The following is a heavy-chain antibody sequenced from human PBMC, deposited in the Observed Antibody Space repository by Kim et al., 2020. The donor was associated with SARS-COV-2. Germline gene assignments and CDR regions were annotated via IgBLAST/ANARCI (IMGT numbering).Heavy chain of an antibody. CDR3: AKVGAILLGYYYYVMDV. CDR1: GFTFSSYA. D-gene: IGHD2-2*02. Sequence: GGSLRLSCAASGFTFSSYAMSWVRQAPGKGLEWVSAISGSGVSTYYADSVKGRFTISRDNSKNTLYLQMNSLRAEDTAVYYCAKVGAILLGYYYYVMDVWGQGTTVTVSS. J-gene: IGHJ6*02. CDR2: ISGSGVST. V-gene: IGHV3-23*01.